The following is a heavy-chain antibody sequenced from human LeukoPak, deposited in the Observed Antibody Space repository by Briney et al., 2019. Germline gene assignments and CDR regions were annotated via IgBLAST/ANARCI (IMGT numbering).Heavy chain of an antibody. D-gene: IGHD5-18*01. CDR3: ARGQRRHTDLAPSFDY. J-gene: IGHJ4*02. V-gene: IGHV3-30*04. Sequence: LSLTCTVSGDSISSNYYYWGGIRQPPGKGLEGVAVISYDGSYKYYADSVKGRFTISRDNSKNTLYLQMNSLRAEDTAVFYCARGQRRHTDLAPSFDYWGQGILVTVSS. CDR1: GDSISSNY. CDR2: ISYDGSYK.